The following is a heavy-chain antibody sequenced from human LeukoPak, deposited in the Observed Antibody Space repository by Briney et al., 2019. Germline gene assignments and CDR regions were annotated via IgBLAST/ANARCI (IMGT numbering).Heavy chain of an antibody. D-gene: IGHD3-16*02. Sequence: SETLSLTCTVSGGSISSGSYYWSWIRQPAGKGLEWIGRIYTSGSTNYNPSLKSRVTISVDTSKNQFSLKLSSVTAADTAVYYCARGVDNREYYDYVWGSYRYDAFDIWGQGTMVTVSS. CDR1: GGSISSGSYY. CDR3: ARGVDNREYYDYVWGSYRYDAFDI. V-gene: IGHV4-61*02. CDR2: IYTSGST. J-gene: IGHJ3*02.